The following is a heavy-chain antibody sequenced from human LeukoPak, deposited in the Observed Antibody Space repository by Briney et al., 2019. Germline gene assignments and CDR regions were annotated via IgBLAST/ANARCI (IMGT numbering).Heavy chain of an antibody. V-gene: IGHV4-4*07. J-gene: IGHJ4*02. CDR3: ARLAYYDSSGYYSYFDY. CDR1: GGSISSYY. D-gene: IGHD3-22*01. Sequence: RPSETLSLTCTVSGGSISSYYWSWIRQPAGKGLEWIGRIYSTGSTKYNPSLKSRLTMSVDTSKNQFSLKLSSVTAADTAVYYCARLAYYDSSGYYSYFDYWGQGTLVTVSS. CDR2: IYSTGST.